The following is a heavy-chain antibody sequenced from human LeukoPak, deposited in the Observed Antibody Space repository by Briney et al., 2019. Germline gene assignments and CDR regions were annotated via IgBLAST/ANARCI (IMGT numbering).Heavy chain of an antibody. Sequence: ASVKVSCKASRYTFVDYYIHWVRQAPGQGFEWMGWINPKSGGTNYAQKFQGRVTMTGDTSISTAYMELSRLSSDDTAIYYCAGRPDTAIVAIFDYWGQGTLVTVSS. V-gene: IGHV1-2*02. CDR2: INPKSGGT. CDR1: RYTFVDYY. CDR3: AGRPDTAIVAIFDY. J-gene: IGHJ4*02. D-gene: IGHD5-18*01.